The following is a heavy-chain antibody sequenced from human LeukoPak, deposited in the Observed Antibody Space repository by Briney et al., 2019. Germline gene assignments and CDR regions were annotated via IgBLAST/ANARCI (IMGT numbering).Heavy chain of an antibody. CDR1: GGSFSGYY. CDR2: INHSGST. V-gene: IGHV4-34*01. D-gene: IGHD3-10*01. Sequence: PSETLSLTCAVSGGSFSGYYWSWIRQPPGKGLEWIGEINHSGSTNYNPSLKSRVTISVDTSKNQFSLKLRSVTAADTAVYYCARGWYYIPGRTGQSYYYYGMDVWGQGTTVTVSS. J-gene: IGHJ6*02. CDR3: ARGWYYIPGRTGQSYYYYGMDV.